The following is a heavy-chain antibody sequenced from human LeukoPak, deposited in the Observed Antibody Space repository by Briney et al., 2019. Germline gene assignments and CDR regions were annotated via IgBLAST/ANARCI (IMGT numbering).Heavy chain of an antibody. J-gene: IGHJ3*02. CDR3: ARVRVGVSNDAFDI. D-gene: IGHD2-8*01. V-gene: IGHV4-38-2*02. Sequence: SETLSLTCTISGYSISSGYYWGWIRQPPGKGLEWIGSIYHSGSTYYNPSLKSRVTISVDTSKNQFSLKLSSVTAADTAVYYCARVRVGVSNDAFDIWGQGTMVTVSS. CDR2: IYHSGST. CDR1: GYSISSGYY.